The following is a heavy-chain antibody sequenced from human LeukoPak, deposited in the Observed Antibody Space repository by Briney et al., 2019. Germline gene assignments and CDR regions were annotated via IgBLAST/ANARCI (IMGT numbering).Heavy chain of an antibody. CDR2: ISYSGST. Sequence: GSLRLSCAASGFTLSDYWMSWVRQTPGKGLEWIGYISYSGSTNYIPSLKSRVTISVDTSKNQFSLILSSVTAADTAVYYCARDKNIYSVDVWGLGTTITVSS. CDR1: GFTLSDYW. V-gene: IGHV4-59*01. D-gene: IGHD2/OR15-2a*01. CDR3: ARDKNIYSVDV. J-gene: IGHJ6*02.